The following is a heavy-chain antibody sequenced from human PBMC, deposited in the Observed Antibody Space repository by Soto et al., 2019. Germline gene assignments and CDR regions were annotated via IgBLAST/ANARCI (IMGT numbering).Heavy chain of an antibody. CDR1: GEPFSGYY. V-gene: IGHV4-34*01. CDR2: NNRSRSI. CDR3: SRVDPGETSPFDH. Sequence: SETLSLTCAVYGEPFSGYYWSWIRQPPGKGLERIGENNRSRSINHNPSLKSRVTISVATSKNQFSLKLNSVTAADTAVYYCSRVDPGETSPFDHWGQGTLVTVSS. J-gene: IGHJ4*02. D-gene: IGHD3-10*01.